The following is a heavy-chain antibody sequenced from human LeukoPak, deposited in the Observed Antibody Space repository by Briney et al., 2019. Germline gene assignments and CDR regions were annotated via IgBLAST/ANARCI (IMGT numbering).Heavy chain of an antibody. CDR1: GFSLSNYA. Sequence: GGSLRLSCAASGFSLSNYAMSWVRQAPGKGLEWVSTISASGGNTYYADSVKGRFTFSRDNSKSTLYLEMNSLRAEDTAVYYCAKDRRGYDNWFDPWGQGTPVTVSS. D-gene: IGHD5-12*01. J-gene: IGHJ5*02. CDR2: ISASGGNT. CDR3: AKDRRGYDNWFDP. V-gene: IGHV3-23*01.